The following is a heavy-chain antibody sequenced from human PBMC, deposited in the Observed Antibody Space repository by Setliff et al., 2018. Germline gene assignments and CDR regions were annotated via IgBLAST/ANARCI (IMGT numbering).Heavy chain of an antibody. J-gene: IGHJ4*01. CDR2: ISCYDGNT. V-gene: IGHV1-18*01. Sequence: ASVKVSCKASGYTFNSYGISWVRQAPGQGLEWMGWISCYDGNTRYARKIQGRVTMTTDTSTTTAYMELRSLTSDDTAVYYCARVRPCGGDCSTGVGGPYYFDHWGHGTLVTVSS. CDR3: ARVRPCGGDCSTGVGGPYYFDH. CDR1: GYTFNSYG. D-gene: IGHD2-21*02.